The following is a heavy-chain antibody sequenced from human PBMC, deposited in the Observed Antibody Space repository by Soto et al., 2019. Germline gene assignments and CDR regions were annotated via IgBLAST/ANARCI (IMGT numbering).Heavy chain of an antibody. J-gene: IGHJ4*02. CDR1: CWPLRRGGYF. D-gene: IGHD6-13*01. Sequence: PSGNPFPTLPFSCWPLRRGGYFWGLVPPHPGKGLECIGYIFYTGSTYYNPTLKSRVTMSVDTSKRQFSLNLSSLTAADTAVYYCARVYSVNYLGYFDYWGQGALVTVSS. CDR2: IFYTGST. CDR3: ARVYSVNYLGYFDY. V-gene: IGHV4-31*03.